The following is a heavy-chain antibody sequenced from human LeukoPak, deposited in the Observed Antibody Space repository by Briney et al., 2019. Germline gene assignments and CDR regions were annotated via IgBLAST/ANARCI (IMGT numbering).Heavy chain of an antibody. CDR3: AKDEGDGLRYFDWPTD. Sequence: SVKVSCKASGGTFSSYAISWVRQAPGQGLEWMGGIIPIFGTANYAQKFQGRVTITADKSTSTAYMGLSSLRAEDTAVYYCAKDEGDGLRYFDWPTDWGQGTLVTVSS. J-gene: IGHJ4*02. D-gene: IGHD3-9*01. V-gene: IGHV1-69*06. CDR2: IIPIFGTA. CDR1: GGTFSSYA.